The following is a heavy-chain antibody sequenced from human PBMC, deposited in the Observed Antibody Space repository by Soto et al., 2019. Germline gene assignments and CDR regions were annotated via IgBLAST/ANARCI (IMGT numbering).Heavy chain of an antibody. Sequence: PSETLSLTCTASGCSISSYYWSWIRQPPGKGLEWIGYIYYSGSTNYNPSLKSRVTISVDTSKNQFSLKLSSVTAADSAVYYCARRWGRTFDYWGQGTLVTVSS. CDR1: GCSISSYY. CDR3: ARRWGRTFDY. V-gene: IGHV4-59*08. D-gene: IGHD2-8*02. J-gene: IGHJ4*02. CDR2: IYYSGST.